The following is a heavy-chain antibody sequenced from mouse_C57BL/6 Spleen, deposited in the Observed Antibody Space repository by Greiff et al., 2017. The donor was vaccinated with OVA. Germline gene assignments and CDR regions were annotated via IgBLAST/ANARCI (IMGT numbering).Heavy chain of an antibody. J-gene: IGHJ2*01. CDR2: INPSTGGT. V-gene: IGHV1-42*01. D-gene: IGHD1-1*01. Sequence: VQLQQSGPELVKPGASVKISCKASGYSFTGYYMNWVKQSPEKSLEWIGEINPSTGGTTYNQKFKAKATLTVDKSSSTAYMQLKSLTSEDSAVYYCARGGFITTVVANFDYWGQGTTLTVSS. CDR3: ARGGFITTVVANFDY. CDR1: GYSFTGYY.